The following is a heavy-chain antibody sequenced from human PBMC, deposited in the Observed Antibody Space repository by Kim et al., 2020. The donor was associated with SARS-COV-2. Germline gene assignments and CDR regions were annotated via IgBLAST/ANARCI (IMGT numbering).Heavy chain of an antibody. CDR1: GFTFSSYW. CDR3: ARERELGWGTMIVVVSAFDI. J-gene: IGHJ3*02. Sequence: GGSLRLSCAASGFTFSSYWMSWVRQAPGKGLEWVANIKQDGSEKYYVDSVKGRFTISRDNAKNSLYLQMNSLRAEDTAVYYCARERELGWGTMIVVVSAFDIWGQGTMVTVSS. V-gene: IGHV3-7*01. CDR2: IKQDGSEK. D-gene: IGHD3-22*01.